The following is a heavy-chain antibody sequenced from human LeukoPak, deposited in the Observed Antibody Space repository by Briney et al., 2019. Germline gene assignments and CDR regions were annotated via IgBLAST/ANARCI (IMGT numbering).Heavy chain of an antibody. CDR2: IYVSGRT. Sequence: SETLSLTCTVSGGSIGSGSYYWSWIRQPAGKGLEWIGRIYVSGRTNYNPSLKSRVTISIGMSKNQFSLRLSSVTAADTAVYYCASEYSGYDFSLTWGQGTLVTVSS. D-gene: IGHD5-12*01. J-gene: IGHJ5*02. CDR1: GGSIGSGSYY. CDR3: ASEYSGYDFSLT. V-gene: IGHV4-61*02.